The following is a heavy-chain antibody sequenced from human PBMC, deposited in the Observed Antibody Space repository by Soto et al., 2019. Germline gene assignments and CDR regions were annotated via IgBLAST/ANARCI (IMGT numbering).Heavy chain of an antibody. V-gene: IGHV1-2*06. CDR1: GYTFTGYF. Sequence: QVQLVQSGAEVKKPGASVQVSCKASGYTFTGYFMHWVRQAPGQGLEWMGRINSNSGATKYAQKFQGRVTLSRETSISTAFMELSGLRSADTAVYYWARGGGTILAPLPWGQGTLVTVSS. D-gene: IGHD3-3*01. CDR2: INSNSGAT. CDR3: ARGGGTILAPLP. J-gene: IGHJ5*02.